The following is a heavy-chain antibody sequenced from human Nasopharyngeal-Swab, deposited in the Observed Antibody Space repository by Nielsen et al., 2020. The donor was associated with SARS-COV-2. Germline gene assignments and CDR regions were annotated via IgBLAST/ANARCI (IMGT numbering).Heavy chain of an antibody. Sequence: GGSLRLSCAASGFTFSDSAMHWVRQASGKGLEWVGRIRSKANSYATAYAASVKGRFTISRDDSKNTAYLQMNSLKTEDTAVYYCTRLDVAAAGTPDHYWGQGTLVTVSS. D-gene: IGHD6-13*01. CDR2: IRSKANSYAT. J-gene: IGHJ4*02. CDR1: GFTFSDSA. V-gene: IGHV3-73*01. CDR3: TRLDVAAAGTPDHY.